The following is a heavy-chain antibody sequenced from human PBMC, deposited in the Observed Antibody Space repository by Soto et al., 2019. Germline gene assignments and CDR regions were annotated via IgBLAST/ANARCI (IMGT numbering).Heavy chain of an antibody. CDR2: INWNSGSI. D-gene: IGHD6-13*01. V-gene: IGHV3-9*01. CDR3: VKDESINWYSGHFRH. J-gene: IGHJ1*01. Sequence: VQLVESGGCLVQPGRSLRLSCAASGFTFDDYAMHWVRQVPGKGLEWVSGINWNSGSIGYADSVKGRFAISRDNAKNSLHLQMNSLRAEDTAFYYCVKDESINWYSGHFRHWGQGTLVTFSS. CDR1: GFTFDDYA.